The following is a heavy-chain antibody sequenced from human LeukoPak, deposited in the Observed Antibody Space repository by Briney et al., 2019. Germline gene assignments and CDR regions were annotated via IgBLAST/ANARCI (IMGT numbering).Heavy chain of an antibody. Sequence: SETLSLTCTVSGGSISSGDYYWSWIRQPPGKGLEWIGYIYYSGSTYYNPSLKSRVTISVDTSKNQFSLKLSSVTAADTAVYYCAREVGTAMVPFDYWGQGTLVTVSS. D-gene: IGHD5-18*01. CDR2: IYYSGST. CDR1: GGSISSGDYY. CDR3: AREVGTAMVPFDY. J-gene: IGHJ4*02. V-gene: IGHV4-30-4*01.